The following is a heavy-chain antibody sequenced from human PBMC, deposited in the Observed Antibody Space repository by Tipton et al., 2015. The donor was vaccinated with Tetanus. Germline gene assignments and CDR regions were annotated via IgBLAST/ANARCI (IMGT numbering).Heavy chain of an antibody. J-gene: IGHJ6*02. CDR1: GFTFSSYA. V-gene: IGHV3-23*01. CDR2: ISGSGGST. Sequence: SLRLSCAASGFTFSSYAMSWVRQAPGKGLEWVSAISGSGGSTYYADSVKGRFTISRDNSKNTLYLQMNSLRAEDTAVYYCAKNYGDSDYYYGMDVWGQGTTVTVSS. D-gene: IGHD4-17*01. CDR3: AKNYGDSDYYYGMDV.